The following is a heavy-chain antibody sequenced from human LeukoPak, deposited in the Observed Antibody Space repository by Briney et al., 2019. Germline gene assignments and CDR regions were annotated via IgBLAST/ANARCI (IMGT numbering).Heavy chain of an antibody. Sequence: SETLSLTCTVSGGSIRTYYWSWIRQPAGKGLEWIGRIYTSGSTNYNPSLKSRVTISVDTSKNQFSLKLSSVTAADTAVYYCARDPHYYGSGSPTDWGQGTLVTVSS. D-gene: IGHD3-10*01. V-gene: IGHV4-4*07. CDR1: GGSIRTYY. CDR2: IYTSGST. CDR3: ARDPHYYGSGSPTD. J-gene: IGHJ4*02.